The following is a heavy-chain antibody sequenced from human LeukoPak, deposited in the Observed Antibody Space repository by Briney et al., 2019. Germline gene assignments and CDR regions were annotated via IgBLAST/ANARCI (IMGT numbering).Heavy chain of an antibody. CDR2: IVGGGASK. CDR3: ARGPAYYYYDMDV. J-gene: IGHJ6*03. D-gene: IGHD2-2*01. Sequence: GGSLRLSCAASEFIFSNYAMSWVRLAPGKGLEWVSTIVGGGASKYYADSVKGRFTISRDNSKNTLYLEMTSLRAEDTAVYYCARGPAYYYYDMDVWGKGTTVTVSS. CDR1: EFIFSNYA. V-gene: IGHV3-23*01.